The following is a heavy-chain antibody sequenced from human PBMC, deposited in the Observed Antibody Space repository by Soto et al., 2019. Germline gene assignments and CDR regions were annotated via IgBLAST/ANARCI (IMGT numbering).Heavy chain of an antibody. Sequence: XGSLGLSSAASGFTFRYYWMSWVRQAPGKGLEWVANIKQDGGEKYYVDSVKGRFTISRDNAKNSLYLQMNSLRAEDTAVYYCARTKANKWFDPWGQGTLVTVSS. CDR2: IKQDGGEK. CDR1: GFTFRYYW. CDR3: ARTKANKWFDP. D-gene: IGHD1-26*01. V-gene: IGHV3-7*03. J-gene: IGHJ5*02.